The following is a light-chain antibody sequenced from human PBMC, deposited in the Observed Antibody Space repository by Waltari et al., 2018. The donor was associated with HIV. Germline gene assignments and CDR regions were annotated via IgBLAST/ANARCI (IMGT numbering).Light chain of an antibody. J-gene: IGLJ1*01. CDR2: DVN. Sequence: YALTQPASVSGSLGQSITISCTGTSSDVGGYNYGSWYQQHPGKAPKLMNYDVNNRPSGVSNRFSGSQSANTASLTISGLQAEDEADYYCSSYTGSSTYVFGTGTKVTVL. V-gene: IGLV2-14*03. CDR3: SSYTGSSTYV. CDR1: SSDVGGYNY.